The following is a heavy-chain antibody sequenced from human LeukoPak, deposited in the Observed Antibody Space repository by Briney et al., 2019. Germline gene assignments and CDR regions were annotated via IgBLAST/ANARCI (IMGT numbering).Heavy chain of an antibody. J-gene: IGHJ6*02. CDR3: ARARARTCYYYYGMDV. Sequence: GGSLRLSCAASGFTFSSYWMSWVRQAPGKGLEWVANIKQDGSEKYYVDSVKGRFTISRDNAKNSLYLQMNSLRAEDTAVYYCARARARTCYYYYGMDVWGQGTTVTVSS. CDR2: IKQDGSEK. CDR1: GFTFSSYW. V-gene: IGHV3-7*01. D-gene: IGHD1-26*01.